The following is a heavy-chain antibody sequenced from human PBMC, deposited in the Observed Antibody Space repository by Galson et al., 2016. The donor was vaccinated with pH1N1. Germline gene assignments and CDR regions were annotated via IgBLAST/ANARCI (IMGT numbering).Heavy chain of an antibody. J-gene: IGHJ3*01. CDR2: IYWDDDQ. Sequence: PALVKPTQTLTLTCTFSGFSISSSGMGVGWIRQPPGKALEWLAVIYWDDDQRYSPSLKSRLTITKDTSKNHVVLTMTNMDPMDTATYYCAHREVVITNAFDFWGQGTMVTVSS. D-gene: IGHD3-22*01. CDR3: AHREVVITNAFDF. V-gene: IGHV2-5*02. CDR1: GFSISSSGMG.